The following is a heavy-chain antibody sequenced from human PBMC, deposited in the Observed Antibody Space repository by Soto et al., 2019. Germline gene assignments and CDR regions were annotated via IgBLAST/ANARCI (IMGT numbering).Heavy chain of an antibody. Sequence: GGSLRLSCAASGFTFSSYAMHWVRQAPGKGLEWVAVISYDGSNKYYADSVKGRFTISRDNSKNTLYLQMNSLRAEDTAVYYCARGVFGSDYSTLGYWGQGTLVTVSS. CDR1: GFTFSSYA. J-gene: IGHJ4*02. D-gene: IGHD3-3*01. CDR2: ISYDGSNK. V-gene: IGHV3-30-3*01. CDR3: ARGVFGSDYSTLGY.